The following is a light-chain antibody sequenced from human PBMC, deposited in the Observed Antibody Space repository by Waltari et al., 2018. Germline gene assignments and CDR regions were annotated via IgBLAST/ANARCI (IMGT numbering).Light chain of an antibody. CDR1: NFDNKG. V-gene: IGLV3-21*02. Sequence: SYVLTQPPSVSVAPGQTARIPCGGDNFDNKGVRWYQQKTGQAPGLVVYDDSDRPSGIPERISGSKSGNTATLTISRVEAGDEADYYCQVWDSGRDHVVFGGGTKLTVL. CDR2: DDS. CDR3: QVWDSGRDHVV. J-gene: IGLJ2*01.